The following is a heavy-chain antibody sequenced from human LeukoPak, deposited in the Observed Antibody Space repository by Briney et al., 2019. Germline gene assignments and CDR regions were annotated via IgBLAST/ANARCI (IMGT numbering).Heavy chain of an antibody. D-gene: IGHD4-17*01. CDR1: GYSFTSYW. Sequence: KNGESLKISCKGSGYSFTSYWIGWVRQMPGKGLEWMGIIYPGDSDTRYSLSFQGQVTISADKSISTAYLQWSSLKASDTAMYYCARQVGYGDQYYYYGMDVWGQGTTVTVSS. CDR2: IYPGDSDT. CDR3: ARQVGYGDQYYYYGMDV. J-gene: IGHJ6*02. V-gene: IGHV5-51*01.